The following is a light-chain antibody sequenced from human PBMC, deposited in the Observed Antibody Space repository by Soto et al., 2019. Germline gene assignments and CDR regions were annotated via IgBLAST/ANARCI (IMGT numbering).Light chain of an antibody. CDR2: GDT. CDR1: SSNIGAGYD. CDR3: QSYESSPSGYV. V-gene: IGLV1-40*01. Sequence: ESGAPGQRVTISCTGSSSNIGAGYDVHWYQQLPGTAPKLLIYGDTNRPSGVPDRFSGSKSATSASLAITGLQAEDEADYYCQSYESSPSGYVFGTGTKVTVL. J-gene: IGLJ1*01.